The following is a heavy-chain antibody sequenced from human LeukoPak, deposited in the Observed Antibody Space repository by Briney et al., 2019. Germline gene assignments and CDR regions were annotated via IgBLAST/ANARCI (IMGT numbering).Heavy chain of an antibody. V-gene: IGHV1-24*01. D-gene: IGHD6-13*01. J-gene: IGHJ4*02. CDR2: FDPEDGET. CDR3: ATGPWAIAAAGTDY. CDR1: GYTLTELS. Sequence: ASVKVSCKVPGYTLTELSMHWVRQAPGKGLEWMGGFDPEDGETIYAQKFQGRVTMTEDTSTDTAYMELSSLRSEDTAVYYCATGPWAIAAAGTDYWGQGTLVTVSS.